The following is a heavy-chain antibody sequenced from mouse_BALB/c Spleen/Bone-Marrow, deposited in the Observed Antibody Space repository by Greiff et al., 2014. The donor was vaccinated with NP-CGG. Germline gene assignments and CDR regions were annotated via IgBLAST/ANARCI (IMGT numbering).Heavy chain of an antibody. CDR2: IWAGGST. D-gene: IGHD2-4*01. Sequence: QVQLQQSGPGLAAPSQSLSITCTVSGFPLTNYGVHWVRQPPGKGLEWLGVIWAGGSTNYNSALMSRLSITKDNSKSQVFLKMNSLQTDDTAMYYCARDRYYDYYFDYWGQGTTLTVSS. CDR1: GFPLTNYG. CDR3: ARDRYYDYYFDY. V-gene: IGHV2-9*02. J-gene: IGHJ2*01.